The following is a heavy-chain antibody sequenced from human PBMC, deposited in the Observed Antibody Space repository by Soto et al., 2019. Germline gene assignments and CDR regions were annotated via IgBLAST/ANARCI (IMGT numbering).Heavy chain of an antibody. CDR1: GFTVSSYA. D-gene: IGHD3-9*01. V-gene: IGHV3-23*01. J-gene: IGHJ6*02. CDR2: IRGNGGSK. Sequence: PGGSLRLSCAASGFTVSSYAMSWVRQAPGKGLEWVSAIRGNGGSKYYADSVKGRFTISRDNSKNTLYLQMNSLRAEDTAVYCCARDLSDYDILTGYQPRVNYYYYGMDVWGQGTTVTVSS. CDR3: ARDLSDYDILTGYQPRVNYYYYGMDV.